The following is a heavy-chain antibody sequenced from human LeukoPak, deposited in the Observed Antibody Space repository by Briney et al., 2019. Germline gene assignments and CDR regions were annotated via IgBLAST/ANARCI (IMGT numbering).Heavy chain of an antibody. Sequence: SETLSLTCAVYGGSFSGYYWSWIRQPPGKGLEWIGEINHSGSTNYNPSLKSRVTISVDTSQNQFSLKLSSVTAADTAVYYCARVWKTYYYGSGSYRSWFDPWGQGTLVTVSS. CDR3: ARVWKTYYYGSGSYRSWFDP. V-gene: IGHV4-34*01. CDR1: GGSFSGYY. CDR2: INHSGST. D-gene: IGHD3-10*01. J-gene: IGHJ5*02.